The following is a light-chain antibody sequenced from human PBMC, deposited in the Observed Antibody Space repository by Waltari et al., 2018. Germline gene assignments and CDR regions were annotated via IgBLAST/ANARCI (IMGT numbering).Light chain of an antibody. Sequence: DIQMTQSPSSLSASVGDRVNFTCRASQSISRYYNWYQQKPGKAPKLLIYAASTLQSGVPSRFSGRGSGTDFTLTISSLQPEDFATYYCQQSYTAPLTFGPGATVDIK. J-gene: IGKJ3*01. CDR3: QQSYTAPLT. V-gene: IGKV1-39*01. CDR1: QSISRY. CDR2: AAS.